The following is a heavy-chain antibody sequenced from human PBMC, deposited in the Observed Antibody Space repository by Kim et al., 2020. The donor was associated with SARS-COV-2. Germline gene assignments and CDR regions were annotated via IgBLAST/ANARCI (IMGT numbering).Heavy chain of an antibody. J-gene: IGHJ4*02. CDR3: AKGGSGWHNEGGRYCDF. CDR2: IRGRGTNT. V-gene: IGHV3-23*01. D-gene: IGHD6-19*01. CDR1: GFTFSDYA. Sequence: GGSLRLSCAASGFTFSDYAMYWVRQAPGKGLEWVSGIRGRGTNTYYVDSVKGRFTISRDNSQNTLYLQMSSLRADDTAVYYCAKGGSGWHNEGGRYCDFWGQGTLVTVSS.